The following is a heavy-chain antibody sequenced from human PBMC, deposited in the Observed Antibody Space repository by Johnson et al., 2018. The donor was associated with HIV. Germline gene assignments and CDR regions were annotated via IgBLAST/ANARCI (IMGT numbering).Heavy chain of an antibody. J-gene: IGHJ3*02. CDR2: ISFDGSTI. V-gene: IGHV3-30*18. Sequence: VQLVEYGGGVVQPGRSLRLSCAASGFSFSDSAMHWVRQAPGKGLEWVAVISFDGSTIYYADSVEDRFTISRDNSKNTLYLQMNSLRAEDTAVYYCAKDRDSSSWYGYDAFDIWGQGTMVTVSS. D-gene: IGHD6-13*01. CDR1: GFSFSDSA. CDR3: AKDRDSSSWYGYDAFDI.